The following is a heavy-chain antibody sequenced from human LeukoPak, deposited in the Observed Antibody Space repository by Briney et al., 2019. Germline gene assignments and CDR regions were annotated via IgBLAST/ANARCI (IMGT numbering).Heavy chain of an antibody. Sequence: SETLSLTCTVSGGSISGYYWNWIRQPPGKGLEWIGYIYYSGNTNYNPSLKSRLTISVDTSKNQFSLKLSSVTAADTAVYYCARVYSIHWYFDLWGRGTLVTVSS. CDR1: GGSISGYY. V-gene: IGHV4-59*01. CDR3: ARVYSIHWYFDL. CDR2: IYYSGNT. J-gene: IGHJ2*01. D-gene: IGHD4-11*01.